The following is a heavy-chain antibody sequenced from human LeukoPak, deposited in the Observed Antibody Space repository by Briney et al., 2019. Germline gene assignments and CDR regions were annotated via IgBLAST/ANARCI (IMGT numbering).Heavy chain of an antibody. V-gene: IGHV3-48*02. CDR2: ISISSSTT. CDR1: GFTFSSYT. Sequence: GGSLRLSCAASGFTFSSYTMNWVRQAPGKGPEWISYISISSSTTYYADSVKGRFAISRDNAKNSVYLQMNSLRDEDTAVYYCARGIDSSGWYFDYWGQGTLVTVSS. CDR3: ARGIDSSGWYFDY. J-gene: IGHJ4*02. D-gene: IGHD6-25*01.